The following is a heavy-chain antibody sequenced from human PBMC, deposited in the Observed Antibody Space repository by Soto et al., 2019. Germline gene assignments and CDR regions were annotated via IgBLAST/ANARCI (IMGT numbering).Heavy chain of an antibody. D-gene: IGHD6-19*01. CDR3: AKDRGSGGIVAGTPDY. J-gene: IGHJ4*02. V-gene: IGHV3-23*01. Sequence: GGSLRLSCAASGFTVSSSAMIWVRQAPGKGLEWVATFSAGGSRYYADSVKGRFTISRNSSQNTLYLQMNGLRAEDTALYYCAKDRGSGGIVAGTPDYWGQGTLVTVSS. CDR2: FSAGGSR. CDR1: GFTVSSSA.